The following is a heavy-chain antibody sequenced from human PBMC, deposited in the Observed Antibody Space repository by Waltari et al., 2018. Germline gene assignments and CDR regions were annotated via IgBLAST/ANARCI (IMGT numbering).Heavy chain of an antibody. J-gene: IGHJ4*02. CDR1: GFPFTNYW. CDR3: VRDDSTGHYYFDY. Sequence: EVQLVESGGDLVQPGGSLRLSCAASGFPFTNYWMSWFRQAPGKGLERGAKRVEDVSANDYVESDEGRFTSSRDNAKNSLYMQMNSLRAEDTAVYYCVRDDSTGHYYFDYWGQGTLVTVSS. CDR2: RVEDVSAN. D-gene: IGHD3-22*01. V-gene: IGHV3-7*03.